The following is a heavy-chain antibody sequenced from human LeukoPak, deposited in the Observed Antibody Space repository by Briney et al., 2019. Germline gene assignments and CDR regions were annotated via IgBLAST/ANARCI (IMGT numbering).Heavy chain of an antibody. CDR2: ISAYNGNT. D-gene: IGHD1-26*01. CDR1: GYTFTSYG. CDR3: VRASWELLMRDTPDY. V-gene: IGHV1-18*01. J-gene: IGHJ4*02. Sequence: VASVKVSCKASGYTFTSYGISWVRQAPGQGLEWMGWISAYNGNTNYAQKLQGRVTMTTDTSTSTAYMELRSLRSDDTAVYYYVRASWELLMRDTPDYWGQGTLVTVSS.